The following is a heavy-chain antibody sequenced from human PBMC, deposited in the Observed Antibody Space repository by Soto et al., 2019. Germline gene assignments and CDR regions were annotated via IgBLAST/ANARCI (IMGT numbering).Heavy chain of an antibody. CDR2: MNPNSGNT. CDR3: ARGQEVATNYYYYGMDV. CDR1: GYTFTSYD. Sequence: GASVKVSCKASGYTFTSYDINWVRQATGQGLEWMGWMNPNSGNTGYAQKFQGRVTMTRNTSISTAYMELSSLRSEDTAVYYCARGQEVATNYYYYGMDVWGQGTTVTVSS. D-gene: IGHD5-12*01. V-gene: IGHV1-8*01. J-gene: IGHJ6*02.